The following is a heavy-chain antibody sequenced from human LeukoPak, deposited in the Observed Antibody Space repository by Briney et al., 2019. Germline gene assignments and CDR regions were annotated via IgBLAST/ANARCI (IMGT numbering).Heavy chain of an antibody. CDR3: ASVPIYCSGGSCYLFDY. J-gene: IGHJ4*02. D-gene: IGHD2-15*01. CDR2: INPNSGGT. CDR1: GYTFTGYY. Sequence: ASVKVSCKASGYTFTGYYMHWVRQAPGQGLEWMGWINPNSGGTNYARKFQGRVTMTRDTSISTAYMELSRLRSDDTAVYYCASVPIYCSGGSCYLFDYWGQGTLVTVSS. V-gene: IGHV1-2*02.